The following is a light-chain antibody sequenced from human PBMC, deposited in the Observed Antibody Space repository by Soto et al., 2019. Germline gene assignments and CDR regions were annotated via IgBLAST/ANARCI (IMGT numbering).Light chain of an antibody. V-gene: IGKV1D-12*01. J-gene: IGKJ1*01. CDR1: QDISGW. CDR3: QQANSFPWT. Sequence: DIQMTQSPSSVSASVGDRVTITCRASQDISGWLACFQQKPGKAPHLLIYAASILQSGVPSRFSGSGSGTDFTLTITYLQPEDFATYYCQQANSFPWTFGQGTKGEL. CDR2: AAS.